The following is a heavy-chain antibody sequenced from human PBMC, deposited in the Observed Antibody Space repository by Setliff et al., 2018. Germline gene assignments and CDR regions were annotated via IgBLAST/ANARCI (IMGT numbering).Heavy chain of an antibody. V-gene: IGHV1-3*01. CDR1: GYIFTNYG. CDR3: ARSGPYRSSSHFDY. J-gene: IGHJ4*02. CDR2: INVGNGNT. D-gene: IGHD6-13*01. Sequence: ASVKVSCKASGYIFTNYGMHWVRQAPGQRLEWMGWINVGNGNTKDSQKFQGRVTITRDTSASTAYMELSSLRSEDTAVYYCARSGPYRSSSHFDYWGQGTLVTVSS.